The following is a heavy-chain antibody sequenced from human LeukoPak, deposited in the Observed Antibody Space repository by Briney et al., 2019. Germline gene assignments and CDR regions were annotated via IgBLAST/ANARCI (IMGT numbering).Heavy chain of an antibody. D-gene: IGHD6-13*01. CDR1: GGTFSSYA. J-gene: IGHJ4*02. CDR3: ARAGSSWVYFDY. Sequence: SVKVSCKASGGTFSSYAISWVRQAPGQGLEWMGGIIPIFGTANYAQKFQGRVTITADESTSTAYKELSSLRSEDTAVYYCARAGSSWVYFDYWGQGTLVTVSS. CDR2: IIPIFGTA. V-gene: IGHV1-69*13.